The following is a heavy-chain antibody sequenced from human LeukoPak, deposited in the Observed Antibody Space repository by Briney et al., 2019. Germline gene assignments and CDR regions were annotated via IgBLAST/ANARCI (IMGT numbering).Heavy chain of an antibody. CDR2: ISSSSSYI. D-gene: IGHD3-9*01. CDR3: ARRKQVDWYVDY. J-gene: IGHJ4*02. CDR1: GFTFGIYS. V-gene: IGHV3-21*01. Sequence: PGGSLRLSCAASGFTFGIYSMNWVRQAPGKGLEWVSSISSSSSYIYYADSVKGRFTISRDNAKNSLYLQMNSLRAEDTAVYYCARRKQVDWYVDYWGQGTLVTVSS.